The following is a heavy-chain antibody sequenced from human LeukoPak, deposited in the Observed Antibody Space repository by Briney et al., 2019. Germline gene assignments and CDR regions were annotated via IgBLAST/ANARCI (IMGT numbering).Heavy chain of an antibody. J-gene: IGHJ4*02. Sequence: GGSLRLSCGASGFSFSIYGMHWVRQAPGKGLEWVTFIRFDGSDKFYADSVKGRFTISRDNSKNTLYLQMNSLRPEDTAVYYCARASRSGDLGDYELALWGQGTRVTVSS. CDR1: GFSFSIYG. V-gene: IGHV3-30*02. D-gene: IGHD4-17*01. CDR2: IRFDGSDK. CDR3: ARASRSGDLGDYELAL.